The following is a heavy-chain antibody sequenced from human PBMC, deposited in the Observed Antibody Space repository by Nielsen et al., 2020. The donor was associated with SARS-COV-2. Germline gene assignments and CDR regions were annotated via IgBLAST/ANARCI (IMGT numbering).Heavy chain of an antibody. J-gene: IGHJ6*02. CDR2: IYYSGST. V-gene: IGHV4-39*07. CDR3: ARDRGYYDSSGYYYYYYGMDV. Sequence: GSLRLSCTVSGGSISSSSYYWGWIRQPPGKGLEWIGSIYYSGSTYYNPSLKSRVTISVDTSKNQFSLKLSSVTAADTAVYYCARDRGYYDSSGYYYYYYGMDVWGQGTTVTVSS. CDR1: GGSISSSSYY. D-gene: IGHD3-22*01.